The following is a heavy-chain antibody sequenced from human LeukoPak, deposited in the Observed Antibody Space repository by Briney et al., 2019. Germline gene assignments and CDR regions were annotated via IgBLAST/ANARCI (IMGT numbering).Heavy chain of an antibody. Sequence: GGSLRLSCAASGFTFNNYVMSWVRQAPGKGLEWVSVINGAGNYTNYADSVKGRFTISRDNSNYMLFLHMNNLRAEDTAIYYCAKQPYNYYYLDVWGKGTTVTVSS. J-gene: IGHJ6*03. CDR2: INGAGNYT. V-gene: IGHV3-23*01. CDR1: GFTFNNYV. CDR3: AKQPYNYYYLDV. D-gene: IGHD2-21*01.